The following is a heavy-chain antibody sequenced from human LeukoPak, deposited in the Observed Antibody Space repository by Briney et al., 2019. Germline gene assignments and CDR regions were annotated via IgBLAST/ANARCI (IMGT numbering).Heavy chain of an antibody. Sequence: GGSLRLSCAASGFTFSSYAMSWVRQAPGKGLEWVSAISGSGGSTYYADSVKGRFTISRVNSKNTLYLQMNSLRAEDTAVYYCAKDRDSSGYYYYYFDYWGQGTLVTVSS. J-gene: IGHJ4*02. CDR2: ISGSGGST. CDR3: AKDRDSSGYYYYYFDY. D-gene: IGHD3-22*01. CDR1: GFTFSSYA. V-gene: IGHV3-23*01.